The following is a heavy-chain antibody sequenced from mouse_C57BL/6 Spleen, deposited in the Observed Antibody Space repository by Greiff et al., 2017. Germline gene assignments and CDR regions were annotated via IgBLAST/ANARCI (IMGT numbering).Heavy chain of an antibody. Sequence: QVQLQQPGAELVMPRASVKLSNKASGNTFPSYWMHWVKQRPGQGLEWIGEIDPSDSYTNYNQKFKGKSTLTVDKSPSTAYMQLSSLTSEDSAGYYCAGNYVDYWCEGTTLTVSS. V-gene: IGHV1-69*01. CDR3: AGNYVDY. J-gene: IGHJ2*01. CDR1: GNTFPSYW. CDR2: IDPSDSYT.